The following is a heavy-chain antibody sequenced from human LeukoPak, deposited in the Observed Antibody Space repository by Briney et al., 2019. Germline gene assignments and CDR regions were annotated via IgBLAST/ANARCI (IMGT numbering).Heavy chain of an antibody. J-gene: IGHJ3*02. V-gene: IGHV3-9*01. CDR3: AKEGNDAFDI. Sequence: GGSLRLSCAASGFTFDDYAMHWVRQAPGKGLEWVSGISWNNGSRGYADSVKGRFTISRDNAKNSLYLQMNSLRAEDTALYYCAKEGNDAFDIWGQGTMVTVSS. CDR2: ISWNNGSR. CDR1: GFTFDDYA.